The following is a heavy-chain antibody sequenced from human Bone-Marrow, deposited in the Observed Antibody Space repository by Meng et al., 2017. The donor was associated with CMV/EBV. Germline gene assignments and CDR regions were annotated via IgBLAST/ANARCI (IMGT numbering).Heavy chain of an antibody. CDR3: AKDQGYCSSTSCYWYYYGMDV. V-gene: IGHV3-23*01. CDR1: GFTFSSYA. D-gene: IGHD2-2*01. Sequence: GESLKISCAASGFTFSSYAMSWIRQAPGKGLEWVSAISGSGGSTYYADSVKGRFTISRDNSKNTLYLQMNSLRAEDTAVYYCAKDQGYCSSTSCYWYYYGMDVWGQGTTVNVSS. CDR2: ISGSGGST. J-gene: IGHJ6*02.